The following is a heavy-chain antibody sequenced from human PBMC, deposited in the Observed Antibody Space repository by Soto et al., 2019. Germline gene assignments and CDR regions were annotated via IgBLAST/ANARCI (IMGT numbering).Heavy chain of an antibody. CDR1: GFTFSSYG. V-gene: IGHV3-30*18. CDR2: ISYDGSNK. CDR3: AKDLWFGELGSIDY. J-gene: IGHJ4*02. D-gene: IGHD3-10*01. Sequence: GGSLRLSCAASGFTFSSYGMHWVRQAPGKGLEWVAVISYDGSNKYYADSVKGRFTISRDNSKNTLYLQMNSLRAEDTAVYYCAKDLWFGELGSIDYWGQGTLVTVSS.